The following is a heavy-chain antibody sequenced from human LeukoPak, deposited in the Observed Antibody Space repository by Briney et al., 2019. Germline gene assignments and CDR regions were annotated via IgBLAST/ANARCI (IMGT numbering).Heavy chain of an antibody. CDR2: IYPGDSDT. Sequence: GESLRISCRGSGYSFTSYWIGWVRQMPGKGLEWLGIIYPGDSDTRYSPSFQGQVTRSADKSIRTAYLQWSSLKASDTAMYYCAVEVVTSGFDAFDIWGQGTMVTVSS. D-gene: IGHD3-22*01. J-gene: IGHJ3*02. V-gene: IGHV5-51*01. CDR3: AVEVVTSGFDAFDI. CDR1: GYSFTSYW.